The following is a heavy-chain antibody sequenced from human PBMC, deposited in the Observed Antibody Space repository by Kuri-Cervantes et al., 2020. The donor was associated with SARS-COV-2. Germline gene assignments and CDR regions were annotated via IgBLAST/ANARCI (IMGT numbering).Heavy chain of an antibody. CDR2: ISGSGGST. J-gene: IGHJ4*02. CDR3: EKSYYYDSSGYYYVFNTYYFDY. CDR1: GFTFSSYA. Sequence: GGSLRLSCAASGFTFSSYAMSWVRQAPGKGLEWVSAISGSGGSTYYADSVKGRFTISRDNSKNTLYLQMNSLRAEDTAVYYCEKSYYYDSSGYYYVFNTYYFDYWGRGTLVTVSS. V-gene: IGHV3-23*01. D-gene: IGHD3-22*01.